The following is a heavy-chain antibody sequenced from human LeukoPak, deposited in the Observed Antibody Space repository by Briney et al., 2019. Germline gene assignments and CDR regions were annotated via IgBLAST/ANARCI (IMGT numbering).Heavy chain of an antibody. CDR1: GLTFADYA. V-gene: IGHV3-49*04. CDR2: IGTKVYGGTK. Sequence: PGGSLRLSCTGSGLTFADYALTWVRQAPGKGLEGVGFIGTKVYGGTKEYAASVKGRFTISRDDSKSIVYLHMNSLKTDDTAVYYCAGGNFWSGYWIDYWGQGTLLTVST. J-gene: IGHJ4*02. CDR3: AGGNFWSGYWIDY. D-gene: IGHD3-3*01.